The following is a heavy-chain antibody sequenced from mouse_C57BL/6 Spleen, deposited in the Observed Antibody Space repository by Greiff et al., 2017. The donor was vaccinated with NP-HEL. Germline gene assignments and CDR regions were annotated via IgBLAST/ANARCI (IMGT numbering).Heavy chain of an antibody. CDR2: ISYDGSN. D-gene: IGHD4-1*01. Sequence: EVHLVESGPGLVKPSQSLSLTCSVTGYSITSGYYWNWIRQFPGNKLEWMGYISYDGSNNYNPSLKNRISITRDTSKNQFFLKLNSVTTEDTATYYCATSNWDGDYWGQGTTLTVSS. CDR1: GYSITSGYY. V-gene: IGHV3-6*01. J-gene: IGHJ2*01. CDR3: ATSNWDGDY.